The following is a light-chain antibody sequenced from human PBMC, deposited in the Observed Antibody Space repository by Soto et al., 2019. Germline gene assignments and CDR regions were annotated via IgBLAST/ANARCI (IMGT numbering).Light chain of an antibody. J-gene: IGKJ3*01. CDR3: QQYYTTPIT. CDR2: WAS. V-gene: IGKV4-1*01. CDR1: QSVLYRSNNKDY. Sequence: DIVMTQSPDSLAVSLGERATINCESSQSVLYRSNNKDYLAWYQQKPGQPPKLLIYWASTRESGVPDRFSGSGSGTDVTLTISSLQAEDVAVYYCQQYYTTPITFGPGTKVDIK.